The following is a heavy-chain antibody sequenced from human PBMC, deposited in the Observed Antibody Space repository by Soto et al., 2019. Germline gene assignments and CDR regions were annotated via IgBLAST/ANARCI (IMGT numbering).Heavy chain of an antibody. CDR2: IVVGSGNT. J-gene: IGHJ6*02. CDR1: GFTFTSSA. Sequence: ASVKVSCKASGFTFTSSAVQWVRQARGQRLEWIGWIVVGSGNTNYAQKFQERVTITRDMSTSTAYMELSSLRSEDTAVYYCAAYPISTYYYGSGSKYGMDVWGQGTTVTVSS. D-gene: IGHD3-10*01. CDR3: AAYPISTYYYGSGSKYGMDV. V-gene: IGHV1-58*01.